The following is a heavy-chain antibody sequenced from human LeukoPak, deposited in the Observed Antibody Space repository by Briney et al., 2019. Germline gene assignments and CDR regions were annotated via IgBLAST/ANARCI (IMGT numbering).Heavy chain of an antibody. CDR2: IYYSGST. D-gene: IGHD6-19*01. CDR3: ASHYSSGWYPFDY. V-gene: IGHV4-39*01. CDR1: GVSITSNRYY. Sequence: SETLSLTCTVSGVSITSNRYYWGWIRQPPGKGLEWIGGIYYSGSTYYNPSLKSRVTISDDTSKNQFSLKLNSVTAADTAVYFCASHYSSGWYPFDYWGQGTLVTISS. J-gene: IGHJ4*02.